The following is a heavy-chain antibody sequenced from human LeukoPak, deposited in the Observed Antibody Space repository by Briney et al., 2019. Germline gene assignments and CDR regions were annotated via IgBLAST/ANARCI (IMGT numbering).Heavy chain of an antibody. CDR1: GFTFDNYA. D-gene: IGHD3-10*01. V-gene: IGHV3-9*01. CDR3: AKDMNSYGSGSSYNPWGPFDS. CDR2: IAWNSGTT. J-gene: IGHJ4*02. Sequence: GGSLRLSCAASGFTFDNYAMHWVRQAPGKGLEWVSGIAWNSGTTGCADSVKGRVTISRDNAENSLYLQMNSLTPEDTAFYFCAKDMNSYGSGSSYNPWGPFDSWGQGTLVTVSS.